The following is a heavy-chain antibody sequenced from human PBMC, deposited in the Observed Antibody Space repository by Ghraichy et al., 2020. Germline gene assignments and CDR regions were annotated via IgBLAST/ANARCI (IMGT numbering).Heavy chain of an antibody. CDR2: ISGSGLST. V-gene: IGHV3-23*01. CDR3: AKDLSWPGGSDF. D-gene: IGHD1-26*01. J-gene: IGHJ4*02. CDR1: GVTLNNYV. Sequence: ETLSLTCAASGVTLNNYVVSWVRQAPGKGLEWVALISGSGLSTYYGDSVRGRFSISRDNSKNTLYLQMNSLRAEDTAVYYCAKDLSWPGGSDFWGPGTLVTVSS.